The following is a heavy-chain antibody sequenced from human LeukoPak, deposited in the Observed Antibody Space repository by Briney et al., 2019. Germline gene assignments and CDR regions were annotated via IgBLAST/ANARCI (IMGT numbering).Heavy chain of an antibody. CDR2: ISGSGGST. D-gene: IGHD6-6*01. Sequence: GGSLRLSCAASGFTFSSYAMSWVRQAPGKGLEWVSAISGSGGSTYYADSVRGRFTISRDNSKNTLYLQLNSLRAEDTAVYYCAKVPGIAARPDYFDYWGQGTLVTVSS. V-gene: IGHV3-23*01. CDR1: GFTFSSYA. J-gene: IGHJ4*02. CDR3: AKVPGIAARPDYFDY.